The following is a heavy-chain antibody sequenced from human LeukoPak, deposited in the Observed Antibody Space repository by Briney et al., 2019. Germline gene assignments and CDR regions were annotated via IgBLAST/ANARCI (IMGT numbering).Heavy chain of an antibody. J-gene: IGHJ4*02. D-gene: IGHD7-27*01. CDR2: IYYSGST. CDR1: GGSISSYY. Sequence: PSETLSLTCTVSGGSISSYYWSWIRQPPGQGLEWIGYIYYSGSTNYNPSLKSRVTISVDTSKNQFSLKLSSVTAADTAVYYCARSMGKYFDYWGQGTLVTVSS. CDR3: ARSMGKYFDY. V-gene: IGHV4-59*08.